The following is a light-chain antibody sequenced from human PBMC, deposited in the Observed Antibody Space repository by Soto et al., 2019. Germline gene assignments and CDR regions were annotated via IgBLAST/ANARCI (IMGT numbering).Light chain of an antibody. CDR3: QQYKDYVWT. J-gene: IGKJ1*01. Sequence: IQLTQSPSSLSASVGDRVTITCRASQGISSYLAWYQQKPGKAPKFLIYAASTLQSGVPSRFSGSGSGTDFTLTISSLQLEDFATYYCQQYKDYVWTFGQGTKV. V-gene: IGKV1-9*01. CDR2: AAS. CDR1: QGISSY.